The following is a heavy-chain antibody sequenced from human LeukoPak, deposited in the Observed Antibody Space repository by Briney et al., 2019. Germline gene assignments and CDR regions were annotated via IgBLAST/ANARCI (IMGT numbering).Heavy chain of an antibody. J-gene: IGHJ4*02. Sequence: PGGSLRLSCAASGFTFSSYGMHWVRQAPGKGLEWVAVIWNDGSNKYYADSVKGRFTISRDNSKNTLYLQMNSLRAEDTAVYYCARFDTGLDYWGQGTLVTVSS. CDR1: GFTFSSYG. V-gene: IGHV3-33*01. CDR2: IWNDGSNK. D-gene: IGHD2-8*02. CDR3: ARFDTGLDY.